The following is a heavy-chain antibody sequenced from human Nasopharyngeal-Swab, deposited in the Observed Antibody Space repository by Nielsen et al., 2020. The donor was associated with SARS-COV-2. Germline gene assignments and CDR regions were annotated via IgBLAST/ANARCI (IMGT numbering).Heavy chain of an antibody. V-gene: IGHV3-74*01. J-gene: IGHJ6*03. Sequence: GESLKISCAASGFTFSSYWMHWVRQAPGKGLVWVSRINSDGSSTSYADSVKGRFTISRDNAKNTLYLQMNSLRAEDTAVYHCAREEVVIIPTSYYYYYMDVWGKGTTVTVSS. D-gene: IGHD3-3*01. CDR3: AREEVVIIPTSYYYYYMDV. CDR2: INSDGSST. CDR1: GFTFSSYW.